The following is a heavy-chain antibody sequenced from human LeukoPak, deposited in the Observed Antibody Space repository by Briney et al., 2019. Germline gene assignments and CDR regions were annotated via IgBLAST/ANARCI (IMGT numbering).Heavy chain of an antibody. V-gene: IGHV3-7*01. Sequence: GGSLGLSCAASGFTFSSYWMSWVRQAPGKGLEWVANIKQDGSEKYYVDSVKGRFTISRDNAKNSLYLQMNSLRAEDTAVYYCAREGYDFWSGYYTRDPFDIWGQGIMVTVSS. J-gene: IGHJ3*02. CDR2: IKQDGSEK. CDR1: GFTFSSYW. D-gene: IGHD3-3*01. CDR3: AREGYDFWSGYYTRDPFDI.